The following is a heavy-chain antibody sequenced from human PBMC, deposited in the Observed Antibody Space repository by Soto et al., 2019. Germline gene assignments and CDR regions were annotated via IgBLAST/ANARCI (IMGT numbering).Heavy chain of an antibody. D-gene: IGHD5-12*01. J-gene: IGHJ6*02. CDR1: GFTFHEYA. Sequence: EVQLIESGGGWVQPGTSLRVSCAASGFTFHEYAMHWVRQAPGKGLEWVSGISSDGDTIAYADSVQGRFTVFRDNAKNSLYLQMNSLRAEDTALYYCTKGGYVFIYYFGMDVWGQGTTVTVSS. V-gene: IGHV3-9*01. CDR2: ISSDGDTI. CDR3: TKGGYVFIYYFGMDV.